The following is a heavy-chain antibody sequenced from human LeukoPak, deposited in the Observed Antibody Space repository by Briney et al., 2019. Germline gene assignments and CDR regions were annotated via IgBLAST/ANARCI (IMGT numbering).Heavy chain of an antibody. Sequence: SETLSLTCAVYGGSFSGYYWSWIRQPPGKGVEWIGEINHSGSTNYNPSLKSRVTISVDTSKNQFSLKLSSVTAADTAVYYCARAPRGYSYGFRNWFDPWGQGTLVTVSS. CDR2: INHSGST. CDR1: GGSFSGYY. J-gene: IGHJ5*02. CDR3: ARAPRGYSYGFRNWFDP. V-gene: IGHV4-34*01. D-gene: IGHD5-18*01.